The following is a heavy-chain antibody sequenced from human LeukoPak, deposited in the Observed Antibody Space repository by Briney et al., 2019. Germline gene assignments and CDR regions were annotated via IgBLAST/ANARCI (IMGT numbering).Heavy chain of an antibody. J-gene: IGHJ4*02. Sequence: ASVKVSCKASGYTFTAYYMHWLRQAPGQGPQWMGWINPNSGDTNYAQNSQGRVTMTRDTSISTAYMELNSLTSDDTAVYYCARGGDGNRRDFDYWGQGTLVTVSS. V-gene: IGHV1-2*02. CDR3: ARGGDGNRRDFDY. D-gene: IGHD5-24*01. CDR2: INPNSGDT. CDR1: GYTFTAYY.